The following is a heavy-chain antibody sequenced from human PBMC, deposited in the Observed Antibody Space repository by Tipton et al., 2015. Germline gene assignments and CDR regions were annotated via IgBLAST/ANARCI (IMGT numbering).Heavy chain of an antibody. CDR1: GYTFSDYY. D-gene: IGHD3-10*01. CDR3: ARPSAGGSYSVIYDT. Sequence: QLVQPGAEVKTPGDSMKVSCKTSGYTFSDYYIHWVRQAPGQGLEWMGWINPRIDITKSSQRFEGRVTMTGDSSIGTAYMELSRLTSDDPAVYFCARPSAGGSYSVIYDTWGQGTFVSVSS. V-gene: IGHV1-2*02. CDR2: INPRIDIT. J-gene: IGHJ5*02.